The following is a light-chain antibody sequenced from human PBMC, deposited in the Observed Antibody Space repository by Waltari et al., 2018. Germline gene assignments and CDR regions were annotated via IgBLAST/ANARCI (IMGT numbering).Light chain of an antibody. J-gene: IGKJ2*01. Sequence: EIVLTHSPATLSLSPGDRATLPCRASQSVRNYLAWYRQKPGQAPRLLIYDASERAPGIPARFSGSGSGTDFTLTISSLEPDDFAVYYCQHRHNWPPTFTFGQGTKLEVK. V-gene: IGKV3-11*01. CDR2: DAS. CDR3: QHRHNWPPTFT. CDR1: QSVRNY.